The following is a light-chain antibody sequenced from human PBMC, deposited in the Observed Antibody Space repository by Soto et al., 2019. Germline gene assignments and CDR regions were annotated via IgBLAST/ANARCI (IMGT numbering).Light chain of an antibody. V-gene: IGKV3-11*01. J-gene: IGKJ4*01. CDR1: QNVNSY. CDR2: DAS. Sequence: EIVLTQSPATLSLSPGERATLSCRASQNVNSYLAWYQQKPGQAPRLLIYDASNTATGVPARFSGSGSGTDFTLTISSLEPEDFAVYYCQQRRNWPLTFGGGTKV. CDR3: QQRRNWPLT.